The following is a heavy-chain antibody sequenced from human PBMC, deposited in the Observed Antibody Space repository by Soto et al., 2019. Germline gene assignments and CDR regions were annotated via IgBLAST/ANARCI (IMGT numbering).Heavy chain of an antibody. V-gene: IGHV3-23*01. CDR1: GFTFSSYA. D-gene: IGHD1-26*01. Sequence: VQLLESGGGLVQPGGSLRLSCAASGFTFSSYAMSWVRQAPGKGLEWVSAISGSGGSTYYADSVKGRFTISRDNSKNTLYLQMNSLRAEDTAVYYCAKRLGWELLRGSGYFDLWGRGTLVTVSS. CDR2: ISGSGGST. CDR3: AKRLGWELLRGSGYFDL. J-gene: IGHJ2*01.